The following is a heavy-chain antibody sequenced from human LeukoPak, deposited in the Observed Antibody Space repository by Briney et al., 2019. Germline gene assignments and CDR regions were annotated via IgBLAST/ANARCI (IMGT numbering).Heavy chain of an antibody. V-gene: IGHV3-23*01. D-gene: IGHD5-24*01. CDR1: GFTFGNYA. J-gene: IGHJ4*02. CDR3: AKDETGDGYNAI. CDR2: IDGGGGRT. Sequence: GGSLRLSCVASGFTFGNYAMSWVRQTPGKGLEWVSLIDGGGGRTYYADSVKGRFTISRANFKNTLYLQMNSLRADDTAVYYCAKDETGDGYNAIWGQGTLVAVSP.